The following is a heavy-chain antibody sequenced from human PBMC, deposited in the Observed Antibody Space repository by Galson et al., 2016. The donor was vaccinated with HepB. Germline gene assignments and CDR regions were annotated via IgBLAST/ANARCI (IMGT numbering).Heavy chain of an antibody. CDR2: ISGGGTNT. V-gene: IGHV3-23*01. CDR3: AKNYNPNYFDC. Sequence: SLRLSCAASGITFSSYLMSWVRQAPRKGLEWVSTISGGGTNTYYADSVRGRFTISRDNSKNTLYLQMNSLRAEDTAVYYCAKNYNPNYFDCWGQGTLVTVSS. D-gene: IGHD1-1*01. J-gene: IGHJ4*02. CDR1: GITFSSYL.